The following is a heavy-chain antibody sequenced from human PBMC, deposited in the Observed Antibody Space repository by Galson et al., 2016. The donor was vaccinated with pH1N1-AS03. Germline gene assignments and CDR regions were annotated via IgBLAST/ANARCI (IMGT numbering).Heavy chain of an antibody. Sequence: SLRLSCAASGLEFSYFWMTWVRQAPGKGPEWVANIKQDGSETHYVDSVKGRFTISRDNAKSSLYLQMNSLRVEDTAMYYCARGEMIGDDSWGQGTLVTVSS. CDR2: IKQDGSET. CDR3: ARGEMIGDDS. J-gene: IGHJ4*02. D-gene: IGHD3-16*01. CDR1: GLEFSYFW. V-gene: IGHV3-7*03.